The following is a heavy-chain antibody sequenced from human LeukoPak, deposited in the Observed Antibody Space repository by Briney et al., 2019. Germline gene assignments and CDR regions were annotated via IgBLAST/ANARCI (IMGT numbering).Heavy chain of an antibody. V-gene: IGHV3-30-3*01. J-gene: IGHJ5*02. CDR3: ARDIDGLNWFDP. CDR2: ISYDGSNK. D-gene: IGHD5-24*01. CDR1: GFTFSSYA. Sequence: GRSLGLSCAASGFTFSSYAMHWVRQAPGKGLEWVAVISYDGSNKYYADSVKGRFTISRDNSKNTLYLQMNSLRAEDTAVYYCARDIDGLNWFDPWGQGTLVTVSS.